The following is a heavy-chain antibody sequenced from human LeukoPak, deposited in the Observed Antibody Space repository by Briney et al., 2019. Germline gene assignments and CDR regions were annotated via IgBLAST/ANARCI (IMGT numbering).Heavy chain of an antibody. CDR3: AKLSTMTTYGYFDY. CDR1: GFTFSSYA. D-gene: IGHD4-17*01. CDR2: ISGSGGST. Sequence: EGSLRLSCAASGFTFSSYAMSWVRQAPGKGLEWVSAISGSGGSTYYADSVKGRFTISRDNSKNTLYLQMNSLRAEDTAVYYCAKLSTMTTYGYFDYWGQGTLVTVSS. V-gene: IGHV3-23*01. J-gene: IGHJ4*02.